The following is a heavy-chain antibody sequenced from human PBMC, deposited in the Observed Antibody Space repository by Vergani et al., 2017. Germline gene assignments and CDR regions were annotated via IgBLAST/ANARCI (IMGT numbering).Heavy chain of an antibody. CDR2: MNPNSGNT. V-gene: IGHV1-8*01. D-gene: IGHD2-15*01. CDR1: GYTFTSYD. CDR3: ARGRHCSGGSCYFHYYGMDV. J-gene: IGHJ6*02. Sequence: QVQLVQSGAEVKKPGASVKVSCKASGYTFTSYDINWVRQATGQGLEWMGWMNPNSGNTGYAQKFQGRVTMTRNTSISTAYMELSSLRSDDTAVYYCARGRHCSGGSCYFHYYGMDVWGQGTTVTVSS.